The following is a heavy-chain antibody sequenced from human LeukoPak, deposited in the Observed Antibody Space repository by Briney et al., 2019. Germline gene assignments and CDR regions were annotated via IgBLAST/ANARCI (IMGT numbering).Heavy chain of an antibody. D-gene: IGHD2-2*01. V-gene: IGHV1-46*03. Sequence: VASVKVSCKASGYTFTSYYMHWVRQPPAQGLEGMGIINPSGGNTSYAQKFQGRVTMTRDTSTSTVYMELSSLRSEDTAVYYCARDLSRYCSSTSCYGYWYFDLWGRGTLVTVSS. CDR2: INPSGGNT. J-gene: IGHJ2*01. CDR3: ARDLSRYCSSTSCYGYWYFDL. CDR1: GYTFTSYY.